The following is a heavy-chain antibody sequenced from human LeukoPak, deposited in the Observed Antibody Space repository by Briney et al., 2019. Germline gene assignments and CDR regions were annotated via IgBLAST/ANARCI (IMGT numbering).Heavy chain of an antibody. J-gene: IGHJ3*02. D-gene: IGHD3/OR15-3a*01. CDR2: INPKSGVT. CDR3: ATTSLWTGYADDAFDI. V-gene: IGHV1-2*02. CDR1: GYTFTGYY. Sequence: PSASVKVSCKASGYTFTGYYVHWVRQAPGQGLEWMGWINPKSGVTSFAQRFQARVSLTRDTSISTAYMELSRLRSADTAIYYCATTSLWTGYADDAFDIWGQGTMVIVSS.